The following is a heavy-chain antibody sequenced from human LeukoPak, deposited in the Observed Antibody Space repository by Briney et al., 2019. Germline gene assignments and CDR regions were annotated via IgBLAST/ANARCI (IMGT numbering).Heavy chain of an antibody. CDR3: ARHSASYYFDY. V-gene: IGHV4-39*01. J-gene: IGHJ4*02. D-gene: IGHD6-6*01. CDR2: IYYSGSI. CDR1: GDSISSSSYY. Sequence: SETLSLTCTVSGDSISSSSYYWGWIRQPPGKGLEWIANIYYSGSIFYNPSLKSRVTISVDVSKNQFSLKLSSVTAADTALHYCARHSASYYFDYWGQGTLVPVSS.